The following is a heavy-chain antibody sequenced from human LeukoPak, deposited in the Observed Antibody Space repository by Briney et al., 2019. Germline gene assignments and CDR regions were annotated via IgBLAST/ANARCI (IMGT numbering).Heavy chain of an antibody. J-gene: IGHJ6*03. CDR2: INPIGGLT. CDR3: ARDREFIYGSLSYYYYYMDV. V-gene: IGHV1-46*01. Sequence: GASVKVSCKASGYTFTNYYMHWVRQAPGQGLEWMGLINPIGGLTSYAQKFQGRVTMTRDMSASTAYMELRSLRSDDTAVYYCARDREFIYGSLSYYYYYMDVWGKGTTVTISS. CDR1: GYTFTNYY. D-gene: IGHD3-10*01.